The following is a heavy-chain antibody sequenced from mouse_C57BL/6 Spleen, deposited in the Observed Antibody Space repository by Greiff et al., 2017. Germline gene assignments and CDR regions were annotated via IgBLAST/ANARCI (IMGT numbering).Heavy chain of an antibody. CDR1: GFTFSDYG. Sequence: EVKLVESGGGLVKPGGSLKLSCAASGFTFSDYGMHWVRQAPEKGLEWVAYISSGSSTIYYADTVKGRITISRDNAKNTLFLQMTSLRSEDSAMYYCAEGYYDYDTWYFGVWGTGATVTVSS. D-gene: IGHD2-4*01. CDR3: AEGYYDYDTWYFGV. J-gene: IGHJ1*03. V-gene: IGHV5-17*01. CDR2: ISSGSSTI.